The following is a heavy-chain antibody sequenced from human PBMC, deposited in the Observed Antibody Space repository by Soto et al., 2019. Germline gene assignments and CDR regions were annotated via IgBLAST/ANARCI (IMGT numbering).Heavy chain of an antibody. Sequence: QVHLVQSGAEVKKPGSSVKVSCKASGDTFSRYTISWVRQAPGQGLEWMGRIIPDLAIVSYAQKFQGRVSITADKSTTTAYMELSSLRSEDTAVYYCARDHILTGYRVDYWGQGALLTVSS. V-gene: IGHV1-69*08. D-gene: IGHD3-9*01. CDR2: IIPDLAIV. J-gene: IGHJ4*02. CDR3: ARDHILTGYRVDY. CDR1: GDTFSRYT.